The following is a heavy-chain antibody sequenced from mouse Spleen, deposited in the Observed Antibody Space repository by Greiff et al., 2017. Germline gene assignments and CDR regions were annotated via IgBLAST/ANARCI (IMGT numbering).Heavy chain of an antibody. D-gene: IGHD1-1*01. CDR2: IWRGGST. V-gene: IGHV2-5*01. CDR1: GFSLTSYG. Sequence: QVQLKESGPGLVQPSQSLSITCTVSGFSLTSYGVHWVRQSPGKGLEWLGVIWRGGSTDYNAAFMSRLSITKDNSKSQVFFKMNSLQADDTAIYYCAKKGDYYGSSYGFAYWGQGTLVTVSA. CDR3: AKKGDYYGSSYGFAY. J-gene: IGHJ3*01.